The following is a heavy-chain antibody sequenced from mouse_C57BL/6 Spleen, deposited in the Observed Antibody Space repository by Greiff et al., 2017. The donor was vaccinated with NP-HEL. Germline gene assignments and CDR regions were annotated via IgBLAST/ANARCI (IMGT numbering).Heavy chain of an antibody. Sequence: EVQGVESGGDLVKPGGSLKLSCAASGFTFSSYGMSWVRQTPDKRLEWVATISSGGSYTYYPDSVKGRFTISRDNAKNTLYLQMSSLKSEDTAMYYCARVSTVVARGDYFDYWGQGTTLTVSS. V-gene: IGHV5-6*01. J-gene: IGHJ2*01. D-gene: IGHD1-1*01. CDR2: ISSGGSYT. CDR1: GFTFSSYG. CDR3: ARVSTVVARGDYFDY.